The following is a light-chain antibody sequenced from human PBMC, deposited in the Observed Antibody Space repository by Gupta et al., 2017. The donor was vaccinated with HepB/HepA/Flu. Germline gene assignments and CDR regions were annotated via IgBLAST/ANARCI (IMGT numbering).Light chain of an antibody. J-gene: IGLJ3*02. V-gene: IGLV2-23*02. CDR2: EVS. CDR1: SSDVGSYNL. CDR3: CSYAGSSTFGV. Sequence: QSALTPPASGAGSPGQSIPIPFPWTSSDVGSYNLVSWYQQHPGKAPQLMIYEVSKRPSGVSNRFSGSKSGNTASLTISGLQAEDEADYYCCSYAGSSTFGVFGGGTKLTVL.